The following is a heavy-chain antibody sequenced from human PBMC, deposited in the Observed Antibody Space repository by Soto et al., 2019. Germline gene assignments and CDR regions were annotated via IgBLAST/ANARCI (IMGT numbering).Heavy chain of an antibody. Sequence: SETLSLTCTVSGGSISSYYWSWIRQPPGKGLEWIGYIYYSGSTNYNPSLKSRVTISVDTSKNQFSLKLSSVTAADTAVYYCARAAPYYYGSGSYYPPGMDVWGQGTKVTVSS. V-gene: IGHV4-59*08. D-gene: IGHD3-10*01. CDR2: IYYSGST. CDR3: ARAAPYYYGSGSYYPPGMDV. J-gene: IGHJ6*02. CDR1: GGSISSYY.